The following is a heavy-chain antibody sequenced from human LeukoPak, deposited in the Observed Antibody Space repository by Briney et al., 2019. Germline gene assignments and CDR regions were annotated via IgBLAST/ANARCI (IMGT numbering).Heavy chain of an antibody. Sequence: GGSLRLSCAASGFTVSSNYMSWVRHAPGKGLEWVSVIYSGGSTYYADSVKGRFTISRDNSKNTLYLQMNSLRAEDTAVYYCARLNYYDSSYYYYYMDVWGKGTTVTISS. V-gene: IGHV3-53*01. CDR3: ARLNYYDSSYYYYYMDV. J-gene: IGHJ6*03. D-gene: IGHD3-22*01. CDR1: GFTVSSNY. CDR2: IYSGGST.